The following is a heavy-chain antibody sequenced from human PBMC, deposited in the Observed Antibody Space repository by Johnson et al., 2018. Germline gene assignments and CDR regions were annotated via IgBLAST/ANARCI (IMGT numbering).Heavy chain of an antibody. CDR1: GFSFSSYS. V-gene: IGHV3-48*02. CDR3: ARDSDYDVWSDYYGYFY. CDR2: ISRSSSKI. D-gene: IGHD3-3*01. J-gene: IGHJ1*01. Sequence: VQLVQSGGALVQPGGSLRLSCAASGFSFSSYSMNWVRQAPGKGLEWVSYISRSSSKIYYADSVKGRFTISRDNAKNSMYLQMNSLRDEDSAVDYCARDSDYDVWSDYYGYFYWGQGTLVIVSS.